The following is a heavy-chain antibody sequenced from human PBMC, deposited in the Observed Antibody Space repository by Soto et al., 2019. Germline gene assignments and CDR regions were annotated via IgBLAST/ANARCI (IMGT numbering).Heavy chain of an antibody. V-gene: IGHV3-72*01. CDR1: GFTFSDHY. CDR2: TRNKAMSYTT. J-gene: IGHJ3*02. D-gene: IGHD6-13*01. Sequence: PGGSLRLSCAASGFTFSDHYMDWVRQSPGKGLEWVGRTRNKAMSYTTEYAASVKGRFTVSRDDSNNSLYLQMNGLKTEDTALYYCARVRSSSWGLDAFDICGQGTVVTVSS. CDR3: ARVRSSSWGLDAFDI.